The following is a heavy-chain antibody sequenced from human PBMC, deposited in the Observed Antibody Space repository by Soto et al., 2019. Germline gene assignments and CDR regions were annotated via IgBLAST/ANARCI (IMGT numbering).Heavy chain of an antibody. V-gene: IGHV3-11*01. J-gene: IGHJ5*02. CDR2: ISSSGSTI. CDR3: ARERIVTVTSWFDP. Sequence: GGSLRLSCAASGFTFSDYYMSWIRQAPGKGLEWVSYISSSGSTIYYADSVKGRFTISRDNAKNSLYLQMNSLRAEDTAVYYCARERIVTVTSWFDPSGQGTLVTVSS. D-gene: IGHD4-17*01. CDR1: GFTFSDYY.